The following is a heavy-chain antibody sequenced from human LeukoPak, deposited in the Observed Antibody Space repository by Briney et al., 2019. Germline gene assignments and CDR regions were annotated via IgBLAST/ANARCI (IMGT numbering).Heavy chain of an antibody. J-gene: IGHJ4*02. Sequence: GGSLRLSCAASGITFSSYAMSWVRKAPGKGLEWVSAISGSGGGTYYADSVKGRFTISRDNSKKTLCLQMNSLRAEDTAVYYCAISSYCSTTSCAPKFDYWGQGTLVTVSS. D-gene: IGHD2-2*01. V-gene: IGHV3-23*01. CDR3: AISSYCSTTSCAPKFDY. CDR1: GITFSSYA. CDR2: ISGSGGGT.